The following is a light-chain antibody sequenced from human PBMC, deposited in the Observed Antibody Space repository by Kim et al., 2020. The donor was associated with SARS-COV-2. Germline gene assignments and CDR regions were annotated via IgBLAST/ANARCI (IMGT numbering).Light chain of an antibody. J-gene: IGKJ3*01. CDR3: QQSGS. V-gene: IGKV1-39*01. CDR2: AAS. CDR1: QTITSY. Sequence: SSLSSSIEDTITITCRASQTITSYLNWYQHKPGKAPMLLIYAASNLQSGVPSRFSGSGSGTDFTLTLSSLQPEDFATYYCQQSGSFGPGTKVDIK.